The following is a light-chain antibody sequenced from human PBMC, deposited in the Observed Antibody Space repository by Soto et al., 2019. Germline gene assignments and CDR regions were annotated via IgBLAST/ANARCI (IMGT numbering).Light chain of an antibody. CDR2: AAS. V-gene: IGKV1-39*01. CDR1: QSISNY. J-gene: IGKJ3*01. CDR3: QQSYTTLFT. Sequence: DIQMTQSPSSLSASVGDRVTITCRASQSISNYLNWYQQKPGKAPKLLIYAASSLQSGVPSRFSGRGSGTDYTLTISSLQPEDFATYSCQQSYTTLFTFGPGTNVDI.